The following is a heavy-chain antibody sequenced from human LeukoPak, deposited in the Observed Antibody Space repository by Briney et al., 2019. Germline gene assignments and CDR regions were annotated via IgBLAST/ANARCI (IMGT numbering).Heavy chain of an antibody. CDR1: GGSISYFY. D-gene: IGHD4-17*01. V-gene: IGHV4-59*13. CDR3: AREDPQTTVPEGMDV. J-gene: IGHJ6*02. CDR2: IYYSGTT. Sequence: KPSETLSLTCTVSGGSISYFYWSWIPHSPGKARVGIGYIYYSGTTNYPPSPKSRVTISVDTSKNQFSLQLRSVTAADTAVYYCAREDPQTTVPEGMDVWGQGTTVTVSS.